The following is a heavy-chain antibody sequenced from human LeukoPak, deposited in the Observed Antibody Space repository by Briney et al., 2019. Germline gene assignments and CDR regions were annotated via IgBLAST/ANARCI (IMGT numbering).Heavy chain of an antibody. V-gene: IGHV1-2*02. J-gene: IGHJ4*02. Sequence: ASVKVSCKASGYTFTGYYMHWVRQAPGQGLEWMGWINPNSGGTNYAQKFQGRVTMTRDTSISTSYMELSRLRSDDTAVYYCARLPDCGGDCYFFDYWGQGTLVTVSS. D-gene: IGHD2-21*01. CDR3: ARLPDCGGDCYFFDY. CDR2: INPNSGGT. CDR1: GYTFTGYY.